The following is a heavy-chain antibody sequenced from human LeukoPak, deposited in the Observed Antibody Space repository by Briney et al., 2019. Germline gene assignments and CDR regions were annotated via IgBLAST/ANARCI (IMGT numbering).Heavy chain of an antibody. CDR2: IHYGGST. Sequence: SETLSLTCTVSDVSISSSSYYWGWLRQPPGQGLEWVGHIHYGGSTNYNPSLNSRVTMSVDTSKSQFCLRLSSVTAADTAVYYCARGARTGDVLNWLDAWGQGTLVTVSS. D-gene: IGHD7-27*01. CDR3: ARGARTGDVLNWLDA. CDR1: DVSISSSSYY. J-gene: IGHJ5*02. V-gene: IGHV4-61*05.